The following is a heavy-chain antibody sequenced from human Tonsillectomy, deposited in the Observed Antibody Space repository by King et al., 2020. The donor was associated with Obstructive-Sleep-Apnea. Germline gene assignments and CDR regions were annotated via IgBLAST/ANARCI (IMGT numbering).Heavy chain of an antibody. CDR1: GFTFSSYS. CDR2: ISSSSSTI. J-gene: IGHJ6*02. Sequence: VQLVESGGGLVQPGGSLRLSCAASGFTFSSYSMNWVRQAPGKGLEWVSYISSSSSTIYYADSVKGRFTISRDNAKNSLYLQMNSLRAEDTAVYYCARNPLPTERPGRLALWGQGTKVTVSS. D-gene: IGHD1-14*01. CDR3: ARNPLPTERPGRLAL. V-gene: IGHV3-48*04.